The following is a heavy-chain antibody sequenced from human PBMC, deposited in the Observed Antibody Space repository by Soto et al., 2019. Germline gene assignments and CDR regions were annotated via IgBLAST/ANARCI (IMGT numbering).Heavy chain of an antibody. J-gene: IGHJ3*01. CDR3: VREGSGWNSRGSFDF. D-gene: IGHD6-19*01. CDR2: ISGSGGSA. V-gene: IGHV3-23*01. CDR1: GFTFSNYA. Sequence: LRLSYAASGFTFSNYAMNWVRQAPGKGLECVSVISGSGGSAYYADSVQGRFTISRDNSKNTLYMQMNSLRDEDTAIYYCVREGSGWNSRGSFDFWGRGTMVTVSS.